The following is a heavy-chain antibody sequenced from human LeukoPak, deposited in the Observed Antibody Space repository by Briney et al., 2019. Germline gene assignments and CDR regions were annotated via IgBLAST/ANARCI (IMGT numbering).Heavy chain of an antibody. D-gene: IGHD2-2*01. CDR2: IYTSGST. Sequence: SETLSLTCTVSGGSISSYYWSWIRQPAGKGLEWIGRIYTSGSTNYNPSLKSRVTMSVDTSKNQFSLKLSSVTAADTAVYYCATNRGYCSSTSCSGFDPWGQGALVTVSS. CDR3: ATNRGYCSSTSCSGFDP. CDR1: GGSISSYY. V-gene: IGHV4-4*07. J-gene: IGHJ5*02.